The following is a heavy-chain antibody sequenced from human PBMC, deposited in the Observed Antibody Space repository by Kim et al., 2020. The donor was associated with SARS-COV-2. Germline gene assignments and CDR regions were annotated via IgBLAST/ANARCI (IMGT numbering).Heavy chain of an antibody. V-gene: IGHV4-59*13. CDR1: GGSISSYY. CDR3: ARAQQLWSTYYFDY. CDR2: IYYSGST. Sequence: SETLSLTCTVSGGSISSYYWSWIRQPPGKGLEWIGYIYYSGSTNYNPSLKSRVTISVDTSKNQFSLKLSSVTAADTAVYYCARAQQLWSTYYFDYWGQGTLVTVSS. J-gene: IGHJ4*02. D-gene: IGHD5-18*01.